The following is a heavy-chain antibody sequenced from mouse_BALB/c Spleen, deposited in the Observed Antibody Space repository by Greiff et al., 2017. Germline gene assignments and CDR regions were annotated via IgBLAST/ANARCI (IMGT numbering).Heavy chain of an antibody. CDR1: GYSITSGYS. J-gene: IGHJ4*01. CDR3: DGNEGYYAMDY. V-gene: IGHV3-1*02. CDR2: IHYSGST. D-gene: IGHD1-1*01. Sequence: EVKVEESGPSLVKPSQSLSLTCTVTGYSITSGYSWHWIRQFPGNKLEWMGYIHYSGSTNYNPSLKSRISITRDTSKNQFFLQLNSVTTEDTATYYCDGNEGYYAMDYWGQGTSVTVSS.